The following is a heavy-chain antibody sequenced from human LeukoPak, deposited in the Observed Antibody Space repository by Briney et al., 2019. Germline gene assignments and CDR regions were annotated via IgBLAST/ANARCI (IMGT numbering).Heavy chain of an antibody. D-gene: IGHD3-10*01. CDR2: VYHRGNT. V-gene: IGHV4-4*02. Sequence: SETLSLTCTVSGGSITSDNRWSWVRQTPGKGLEWIGEVYHRGNTNYNPSLKSRVTVSVDKSKNQFSLKLNSVTAADTAVYYCARVPRGAGALDYWGQGTLVTVSS. CDR1: GGSITSDNR. CDR3: ARVPRGAGALDY. J-gene: IGHJ4*02.